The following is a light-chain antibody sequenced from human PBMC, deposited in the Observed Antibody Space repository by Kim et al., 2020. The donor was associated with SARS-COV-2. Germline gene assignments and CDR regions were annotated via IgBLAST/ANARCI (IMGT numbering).Light chain of an antibody. CDR1: SSDVGRYDY. V-gene: IGLV2-14*03. CDR2: DVF. Sequence: GQSITISCTGTSSDVGRYDYVSWYQQHRDKAPKLMIYDVFKRPSGVSVPFSGSKSDNTASLTISGLQAEDEADYYCSSHTSSNTWVFGGGTKLTVL. CDR3: SSHTSSNTWV. J-gene: IGLJ3*02.